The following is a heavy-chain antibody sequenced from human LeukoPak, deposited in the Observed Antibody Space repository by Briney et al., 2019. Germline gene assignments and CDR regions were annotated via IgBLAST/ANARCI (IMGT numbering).Heavy chain of an antibody. D-gene: IGHD6-19*01. CDR1: GYSFTSYG. V-gene: IGHV1-18*01. CDR3: ARERSGWFFSN. CDR2: IKDYNGNT. J-gene: IGHJ4*02. Sequence: SVKVSCKASGYSFTSYGITWVRQAPGQGLEWMGWIKDYNGNTNYAQKLQGRVTMTTDTSTSTAYMDLRSLRSDDTAVYYCARERSGWFFSNWGQGSLVTVSS.